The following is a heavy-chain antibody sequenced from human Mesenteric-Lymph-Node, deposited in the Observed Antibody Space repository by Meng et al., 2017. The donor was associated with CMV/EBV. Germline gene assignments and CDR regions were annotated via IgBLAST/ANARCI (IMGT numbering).Heavy chain of an antibody. CDR3: ARDFSLDYYDFWSGTFGYYGMDV. V-gene: IGHV3-53*01. D-gene: IGHD3-3*01. Sequence: GESLKISCAASGFTVSSNYMSWVRQAPGKGLEWVSVIYSGGSTYYADSVKGRFTISRDNSKNTLYLQMNSLRAEDTAVYYCARDFSLDYYDFWSGTFGYYGMDVWGQGTTVTVSS. J-gene: IGHJ6*02. CDR1: GFTVSSNY. CDR2: IYSGGST.